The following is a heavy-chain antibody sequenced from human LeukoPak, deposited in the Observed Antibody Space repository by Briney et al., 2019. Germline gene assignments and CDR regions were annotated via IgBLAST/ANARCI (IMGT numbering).Heavy chain of an antibody. CDR2: IWYDGSNK. Sequence: GGSLRLSCAASGFTFSSYGMHWVRQAPGKGLEWVAVIWYDGSNKYYADSVKGRFTISRDNSKNTLYLQMNSLRAEDTAVYYCAKLYGSGSYLAFDYWGQGTLVTVSS. V-gene: IGHV3-33*06. CDR1: GFTFSSYG. D-gene: IGHD3-10*01. J-gene: IGHJ4*02. CDR3: AKLYGSGSYLAFDY.